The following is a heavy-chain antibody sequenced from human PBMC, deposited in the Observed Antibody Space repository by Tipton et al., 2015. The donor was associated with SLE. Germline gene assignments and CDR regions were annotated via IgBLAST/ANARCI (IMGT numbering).Heavy chain of an antibody. CDR2: IYYSGGT. CDR3: ARPLVVIATGGIGDFDI. CDR1: GCSISSSSYY. D-gene: IGHD2-21*01. J-gene: IGHJ3*02. Sequence: TLSLTCTVSGCSISSSSYYWGWIRQPPGKGLEWIWWIYYSGGTYYYPPLPSRVTISVDTSKKQFSLKLSSVTAADTAVYYCARPLVVIATGGIGDFDIWGQGTMVTVSS. V-gene: IGHV4-39*07.